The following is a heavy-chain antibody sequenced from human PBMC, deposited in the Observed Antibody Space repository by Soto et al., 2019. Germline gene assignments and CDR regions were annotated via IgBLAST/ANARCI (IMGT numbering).Heavy chain of an antibody. J-gene: IGHJ4*02. V-gene: IGHV4-30-4*01. D-gene: IGHD1-26*01. CDR2: VYYSGTT. CDR1: GGSIRNGDYY. CDR3: VTVNLVGAAYYFDY. Sequence: SETMSLTCTVSGGSIRNGDYYWGWIRQPPGKGLEWIGYVYYSGTTYSHPSLNSRVSISVDTSENQFSLRLTSVTAADTAVYYCVTVNLVGAAYYFDYWGPGTLVTVSS.